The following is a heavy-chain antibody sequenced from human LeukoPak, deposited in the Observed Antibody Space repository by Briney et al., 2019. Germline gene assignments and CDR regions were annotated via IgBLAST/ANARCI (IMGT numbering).Heavy chain of an antibody. D-gene: IGHD3-10*01. Sequence: SGGSLRLSCAASGFTFTSYEMNWVDQTPGEGLEWISFISASGSTTYYADSVKGRFTTSRDNAKNSLYLQMNSLRAEDTAVYYCARVIGYYGSGRNYYFDNWGQGTLVTVSS. CDR1: GFTFTSYE. CDR3: ARVIGYYGSGRNYYFDN. CDR2: ISASGSTT. V-gene: IGHV3-48*03. J-gene: IGHJ4*02.